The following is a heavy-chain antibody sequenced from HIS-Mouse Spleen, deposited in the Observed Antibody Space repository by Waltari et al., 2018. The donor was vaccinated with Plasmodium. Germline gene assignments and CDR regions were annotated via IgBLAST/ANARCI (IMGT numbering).Heavy chain of an antibody. J-gene: IGHJ6*02. V-gene: IGHV2-70*15. CDR3: ARTTYSSSSAKYYYYGMDV. CDR2: IDWDDDK. D-gene: IGHD6-6*01. Sequence: QVTLRESGPALVTPTQTLTLTCTFSGFSPSTSGMCVTWFRQPPGNALEWLARIDWDDDKYYSTSLKTRLTISKDTSKKQVVLTMTNMDPVDTATYYCARTTYSSSSAKYYYYGMDVWGQGTTVTVSS. CDR1: GFSPSTSGMC.